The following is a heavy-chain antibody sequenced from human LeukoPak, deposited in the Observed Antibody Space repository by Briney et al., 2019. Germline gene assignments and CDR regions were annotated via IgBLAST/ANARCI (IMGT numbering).Heavy chain of an antibody. CDR2: IKQDVSEK. CDR3: ARDLGYCSSTSCYEEPGYFDY. J-gene: IGHJ4*02. V-gene: IGHV3-7*01. CDR1: GFTFNSYW. D-gene: IGHD2-2*01. Sequence: PGGSLRLSCAASGFTFNSYWMNWVRQAPGKGLEWVANIKQDVSEKYYVDSVKGRFTISRDNAKNSLYLQMNSLRAEDTAVYYCARDLGYCSSTSCYEEPGYFDYWGQGTLVTVSS.